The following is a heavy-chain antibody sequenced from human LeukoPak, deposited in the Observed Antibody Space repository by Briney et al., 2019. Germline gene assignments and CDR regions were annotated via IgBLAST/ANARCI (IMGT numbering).Heavy chain of an antibody. CDR1: GYTFTNNW. V-gene: IGHV5-51*01. Sequence: PGESLQISRHGSGYTFTNNWIARVRQSPGKGLEWMGIIYPGDSDTRYSPSFEGQVIISVDKSLRTAYLQWTSLKASDTALYYCARTRRVDYRITDDWGQGTLVTVSS. J-gene: IGHJ4*02. CDR2: IYPGDSDT. D-gene: IGHD3/OR15-3a*01. CDR3: ARTRRVDYRITDD.